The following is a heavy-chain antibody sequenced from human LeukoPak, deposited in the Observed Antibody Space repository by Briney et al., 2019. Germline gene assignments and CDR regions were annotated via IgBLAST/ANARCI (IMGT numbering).Heavy chain of an antibody. CDR1: GGSINSYY. V-gene: IGHV4-4*07. J-gene: IGHJ5*02. CDR2: IYTSGST. Sequence: SETLSLTCTVSGGSINSYYWSWIRQPAGKGLEWIGRIYTSGSTNYNPSLKSRVTMSVDTSKNQFSLKVSSVTAADTAVYYCARGDVLRNFDWFGSLDPWGQGTLVTVSS. D-gene: IGHD3-9*01. CDR3: ARGDVLRNFDWFGSLDP.